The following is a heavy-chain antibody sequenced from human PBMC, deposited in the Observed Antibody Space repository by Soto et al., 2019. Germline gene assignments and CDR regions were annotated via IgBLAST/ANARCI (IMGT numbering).Heavy chain of an antibody. CDR3: ARGKLSDYVWGSYRYHFDY. CDR2: INHSGST. V-gene: IGHV4-34*01. CDR1: GGSFSGYY. D-gene: IGHD3-16*02. J-gene: IGHJ4*02. Sequence: SETLSLACAVYGGSFSGYYWSWIRQPPGKGLEWIGEINHSGSTNYNPSLKSRVTISVDTSKNQFSLKLSSVTAADTAVYYCARGKLSDYVWGSYRYHFDYWGQGTVVTVSS.